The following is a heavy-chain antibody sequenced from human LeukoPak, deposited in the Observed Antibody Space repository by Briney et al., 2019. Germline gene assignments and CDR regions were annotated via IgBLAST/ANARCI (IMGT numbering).Heavy chain of an antibody. CDR3: AKDQGVVVVVPAARIHFDY. J-gene: IGHJ4*02. CDR2: ISSGGGSS. CDR1: GFTFSSYA. D-gene: IGHD2-2*01. V-gene: IGHV3-23*01. Sequence: GGSLRLSCAASGFTFSSYAMSWVRQAPGKGLEWVSAISSGGGSSSYADSVKGRLTISRDNSKNTLYLQMNSLRAEDTAVYYCAKDQGVVVVVPAARIHFDYWGQGTLVTVSS.